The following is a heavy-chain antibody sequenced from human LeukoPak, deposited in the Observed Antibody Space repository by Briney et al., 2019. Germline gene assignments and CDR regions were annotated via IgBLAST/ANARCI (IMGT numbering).Heavy chain of an antibody. J-gene: IGHJ5*02. V-gene: IGHV4-61*01. D-gene: IGHD6-13*01. Sequence: SETLSLTCTVSGGSISSSSYYWSWIRQPPGKGLEWIGYIYYSGSTNYNPSLKSRVTISVDTSKNQFSLKLSSVTAADTAVYYCARGRAAAPSGWFDPWGQGTLVTVSS. CDR3: ARGRAAAPSGWFDP. CDR2: IYYSGST. CDR1: GGSISSSSYY.